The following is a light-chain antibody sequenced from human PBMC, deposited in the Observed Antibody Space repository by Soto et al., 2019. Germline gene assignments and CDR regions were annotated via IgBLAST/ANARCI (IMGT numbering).Light chain of an antibody. Sequence: QSALTQPASVSGSPGQSITISCTGTSSDIGYYDYVSWYQHHSGKAPKLIIYEVKSRPSGVSNRFSGSKSVNTASLTISGLQAEDEADYFCSSHSSSSAYYVFGTGTKVTVL. CDR1: SSDIGYYDY. J-gene: IGLJ1*01. CDR3: SSHSSSSAYYV. CDR2: EVK. V-gene: IGLV2-14*01.